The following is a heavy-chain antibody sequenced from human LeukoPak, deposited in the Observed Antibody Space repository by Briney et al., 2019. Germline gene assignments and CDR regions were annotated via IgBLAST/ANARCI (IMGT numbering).Heavy chain of an antibody. CDR2: ISGSGSAT. J-gene: IGHJ3*02. V-gene: IGHV3-23*01. Sequence: GGSLRLSCAASGFSFSSFAVTWVRQAPGKGLEWVLGISGSGSATYYTDSVKGRFTISRDNSKNTLYLQMNSLRSEDTAVYYCAREGVEMATIHAFDIWGQGTMVTVSS. CDR1: GFSFSSFA. CDR3: AREGVEMATIHAFDI. D-gene: IGHD5-24*01.